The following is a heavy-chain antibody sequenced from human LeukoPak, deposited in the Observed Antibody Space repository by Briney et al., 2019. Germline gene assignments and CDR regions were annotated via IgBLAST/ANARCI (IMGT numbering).Heavy chain of an antibody. CDR2: IIPIFGTA. Sequence: GASVKVSCKASGGTFSSYAISWVRQAPGQGLEWMGGIIPIFGTANYAQKFQGRVTITADESTSTAYMELSSLRSEDTAVYYCAREKGFGENCYYYGMDVWGKGTTVTVSS. D-gene: IGHD3-10*01. CDR1: GGTFSSYA. CDR3: AREKGFGENCYYYGMDV. J-gene: IGHJ6*04. V-gene: IGHV1-69*13.